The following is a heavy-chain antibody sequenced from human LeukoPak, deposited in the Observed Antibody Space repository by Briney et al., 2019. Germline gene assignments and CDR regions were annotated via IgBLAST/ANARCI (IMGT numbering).Heavy chain of an antibody. J-gene: IGHJ4*02. D-gene: IGHD3-22*01. CDR1: GGTFSSYA. V-gene: IGHV1-69*04. CDR3: ARVVYYYDSSGSYYFDY. CDR2: IIPILGIA. Sequence: AVKVSCKASGGTFSSYAISWVRQAPGQGLEWMGRIIPILGIANYAQKFQGRVTITADKSTSTAYMELSSLRSEDTAVYYCARVVYYYDSSGSYYFDYWGQGTLVTVSS.